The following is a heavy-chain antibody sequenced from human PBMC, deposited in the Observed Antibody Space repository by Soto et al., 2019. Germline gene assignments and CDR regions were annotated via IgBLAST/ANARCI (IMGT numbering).Heavy chain of an antibody. CDR3: ATSVGYSSGGNNY. V-gene: IGHV4-39*01. D-gene: IGHD6-19*01. J-gene: IGHJ4*02. CDR1: GGSISSSSYY. Sequence: QLQLQESGPGLVKPSETLSLTCTVSGGSISSSSYYWGWIRQPPGKGLEWIGSIYYSGSTYYNPSLKSRVTISVDTSKNQFSLKLSSVTAADTAVYYCATSVGYSSGGNNYWGQGTLVTVSS. CDR2: IYYSGST.